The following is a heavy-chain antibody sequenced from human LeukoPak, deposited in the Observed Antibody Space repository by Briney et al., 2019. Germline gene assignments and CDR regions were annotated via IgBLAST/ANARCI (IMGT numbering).Heavy chain of an antibody. V-gene: IGHV4-34*01. D-gene: IGHD6-19*01. Sequence: PSETLSLTCAVYGGSFSGYYWSWIRQPPGKGLEWIGEINHSGSTNYNPSLKSRVTISVDTSKNQFSLNLSSVTAADTAVYYCARRLKYTSGWHTRPIWFDPWGQGTLVTVSS. CDR1: GGSFSGYY. CDR2: INHSGST. J-gene: IGHJ5*02. CDR3: ARRLKYTSGWHTRPIWFDP.